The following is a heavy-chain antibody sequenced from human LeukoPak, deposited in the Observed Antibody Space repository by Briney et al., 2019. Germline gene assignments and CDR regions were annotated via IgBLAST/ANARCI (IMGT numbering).Heavy chain of an antibody. CDR2: ISGSGGIT. D-gene: IGHD2-15*01. Sequence: GGSLRLSCAASGFTFSSCAMSWVRQAPGKGLEWVSGISGSGGITHYADSVRGRFTISRDNSKNTLYLQMNSLRAEDTAVYYCARVLRYCSGGNCYSGGLGYMDVWGKGTTVTISS. CDR1: GFTFSSCA. V-gene: IGHV3-23*01. J-gene: IGHJ6*03. CDR3: ARVLRYCSGGNCYSGGLGYMDV.